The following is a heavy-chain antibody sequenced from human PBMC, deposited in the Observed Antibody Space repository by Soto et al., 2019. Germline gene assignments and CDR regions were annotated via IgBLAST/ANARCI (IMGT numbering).Heavy chain of an antibody. D-gene: IGHD3-16*01. CDR1: EGTFVSYA. CDR2: ISYDGSNK. CDR3: ARCFKDGALRATYGMAV. J-gene: IGHJ6*02. Sequence: HPRTAAEGTFVSYASRWVLQAPGTGLEWVAVISYDGSNKYYADSVKGRFTISRDNSKKTLYLQMNSLRAEDKAVYYCARCFKDGALRATYGMAVRGQGTTVTVFS. V-gene: IGHV3-30-3*01.